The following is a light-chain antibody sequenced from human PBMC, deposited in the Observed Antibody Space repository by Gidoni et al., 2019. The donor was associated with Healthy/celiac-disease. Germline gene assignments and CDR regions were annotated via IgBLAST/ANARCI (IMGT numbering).Light chain of an antibody. V-gene: IGKV4-1*01. J-gene: IGKJ2*01. CDR1: QSVLYSSNNKNY. CDR3: QQYYSTPYT. Sequence: DIVMTQSPDSLAVSLGDRATINGKSSQSVLYSSNNKNYLAWYQQKPGQPPKLLIYWASTRESGVPDRFSGSESGTDSTLTISSLQAEDLAVYYCQQYYSTPYTFGQGTKLEIK. CDR2: WAS.